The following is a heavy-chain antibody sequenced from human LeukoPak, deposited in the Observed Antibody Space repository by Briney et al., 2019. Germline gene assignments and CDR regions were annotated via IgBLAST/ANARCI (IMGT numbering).Heavy chain of an antibody. V-gene: IGHV3-73*01. CDR3: ITRYQLGGNYYEY. D-gene: IGHD1-26*01. CDR2: IGSKANNYAT. J-gene: IGHJ4*02. Sequence: QSGGSLRLSCAASGFTFSGSAMHWVRQASGKGLEWVGRIGSKANNYATAYAASVKGRFTISRDDSKNTAYLQMNSPKTEDTAVYYCITRYQLGGNYYEYWGQGTLVTVSS. CDR1: GFTFSGSA.